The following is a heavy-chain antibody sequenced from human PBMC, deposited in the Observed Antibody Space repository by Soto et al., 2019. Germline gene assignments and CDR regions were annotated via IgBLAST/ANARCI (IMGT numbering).Heavy chain of an antibody. CDR3: AKASLEDSSGWYYFDY. J-gene: IGHJ4*02. D-gene: IGHD6-19*01. V-gene: IGHV3-30*18. CDR1: GFTFSSYG. CDR2: ISYDGSNK. Sequence: QVQLVESGGGVVQPGRSLRLSCAASGFTFSSYGMHWVRQAPGKGLEWVAVISYDGSNKYYADSVKGRFTISRDNSKNTLYLQMNSLRAEDTAVYYCAKASLEDSSGWYYFDYWDQGTLVTVSS.